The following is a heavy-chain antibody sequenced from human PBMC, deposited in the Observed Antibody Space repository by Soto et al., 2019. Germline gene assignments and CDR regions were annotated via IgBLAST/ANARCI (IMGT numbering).Heavy chain of an antibody. D-gene: IGHD3-10*01. CDR3: ARVWGGAFDF. J-gene: IGHJ3*01. V-gene: IGHV4-39*01. Sequence: SETLSLTCTVSGGSISSSSYYWGWIRQPPGKGLEWIGSIFYSGSTYYNPSLKSRVTISVDTSKNQFSLKLTSVTAADTAVYYCARVWGGAFDFWGQGTMVTVSS. CDR2: IFYSGST. CDR1: GGSISSSSYY.